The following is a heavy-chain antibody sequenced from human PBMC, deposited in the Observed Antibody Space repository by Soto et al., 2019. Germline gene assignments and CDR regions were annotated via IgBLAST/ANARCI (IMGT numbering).Heavy chain of an antibody. V-gene: IGHV3-48*02. CDR1: GFPFSIYS. J-gene: IGHJ4*02. D-gene: IGHD6-19*01. Sequence: EVQLVESGGGLVQPGGSLRLTCVASGFPFSIYSMNWVRQAPGKGVEWSSYITSDTNTIKYADSVKGRFTISRDNAKNLVYLQMNSLRDEATAVYFCARSVEGHFDYWGQGTVVTVSS. CDR3: ARSVEGHFDY. CDR2: ITSDTNTI.